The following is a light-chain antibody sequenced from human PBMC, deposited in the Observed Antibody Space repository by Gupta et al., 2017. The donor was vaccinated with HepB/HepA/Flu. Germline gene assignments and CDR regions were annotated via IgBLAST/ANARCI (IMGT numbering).Light chain of an antibody. CDR1: QTDGRDY. J-gene: IGKJ3*01. Sequence: EFLFTPSPGTLSLSPGEGVPLPCRASQTDGRDYLAWFQQKPGQSPRLLIYEASSRATGIPDRFSGSGSGTDFTLKISRLEPEDVTVYYCNQDVYSPFTFGQGTQVDIK. V-gene: IGKV3-20*01. CDR2: EAS. CDR3: NQDVYSPFT.